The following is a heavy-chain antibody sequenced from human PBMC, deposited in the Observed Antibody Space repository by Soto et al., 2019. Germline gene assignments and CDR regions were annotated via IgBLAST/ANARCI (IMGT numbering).Heavy chain of an antibody. CDR1: GGSISSGDYY. D-gene: IGHD5-18*01. V-gene: IGHV4-30-4*01. Sequence: QVQLQESGPGLVKPSQTLSLTCTVSGGSISSGDYYWSWIRQPPGKGLEWIGYIYYSGSTYYNPSLKSRVTISVDTSKNQFSLKLSSVTAADTAVYYCARAHSYGYSLEGMDVWGQGTTVTVSS. J-gene: IGHJ6*02. CDR2: IYYSGST. CDR3: ARAHSYGYSLEGMDV.